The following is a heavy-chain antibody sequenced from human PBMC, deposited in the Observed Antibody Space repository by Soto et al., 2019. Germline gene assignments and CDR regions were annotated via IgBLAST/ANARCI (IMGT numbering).Heavy chain of an antibody. Sequence: QVQLVQSGAEVKKPGASVKVSCKASGYTFTSYGISWVRQAPGQGLEWMGWISPYNGNTDYAQNLQGRLTMTTDTSAGTGYVELWGLGSDGTAVYYCARGSGEFSSGVIGYWGQGTLVTVSS. CDR3: ARGSGEFSSGVIGY. CDR2: ISPYNGNT. J-gene: IGHJ4*02. D-gene: IGHD3-16*01. V-gene: IGHV1-18*01. CDR1: GYTFTSYG.